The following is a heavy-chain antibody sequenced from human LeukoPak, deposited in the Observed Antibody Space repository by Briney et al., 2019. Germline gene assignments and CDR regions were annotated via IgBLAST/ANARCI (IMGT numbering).Heavy chain of an antibody. CDR2: IYPGDSDT. V-gene: IGHV5-51*01. CDR3: ARHPGRRFGELLRSPDY. D-gene: IGHD3-10*01. CDR1: GYSFTSYW. Sequence: GESLKISCKGSGYSFTSYWIGWVRQMPGKGLEWMGIIYPGDSDTRYSPSFQGQVTISADKSISTAYLQWSSLKASDTAMYYCARHPGRRFGELLRSPDYWGQGTLVTVSS. J-gene: IGHJ4*02.